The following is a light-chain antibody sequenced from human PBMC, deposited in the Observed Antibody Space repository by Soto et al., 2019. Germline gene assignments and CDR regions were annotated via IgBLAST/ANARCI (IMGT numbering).Light chain of an antibody. Sequence: DIPMTQSPSTLSASIGDSVNTTCRASQSTSSWLAWYQQQPGKAPKLLIYDASSLESGVPSRFSGSGSGTEFTPTISSLHPDYFASYYCQHYNSYSTFGQGTKVDIK. V-gene: IGKV1-5*01. CDR1: QSTSSW. CDR2: DAS. CDR3: QHYNSYST. J-gene: IGKJ1*01.